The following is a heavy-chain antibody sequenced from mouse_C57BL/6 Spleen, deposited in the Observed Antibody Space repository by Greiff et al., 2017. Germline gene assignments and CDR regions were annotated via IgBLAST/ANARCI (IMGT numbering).Heavy chain of an antibody. CDR2: IRNKANGYTT. Sequence: EVKVVESGGGLVQPGGSLSLSCAASGFTFTDYYMSWVRQPPGKALEWLGFIRNKANGYTTEYSASVKGRFTISRDNSQSILYLQMNALRAEDSATYYCARSPYDGIFDYWGQGTTLTVSS. CDR1: GFTFTDYY. D-gene: IGHD2-3*01. CDR3: ARSPYDGIFDY. V-gene: IGHV7-3*01. J-gene: IGHJ2*01.